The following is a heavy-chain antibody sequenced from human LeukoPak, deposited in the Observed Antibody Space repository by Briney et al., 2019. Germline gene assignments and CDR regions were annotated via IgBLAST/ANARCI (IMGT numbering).Heavy chain of an antibody. Sequence: GGSLRLSCAASGFIFTNYFMSWVRQAPGKGLEWVASIKHDGSEKYYVDSVRGRFTISRDNTKNSLYLQMNSLRAEDTAVYYCARDPGSGYFLWGQGTTVTVSS. J-gene: IGHJ6*02. V-gene: IGHV3-7*01. CDR1: GFIFTNYF. D-gene: IGHD3-3*01. CDR2: IKHDGSEK. CDR3: ARDPGSGYFL.